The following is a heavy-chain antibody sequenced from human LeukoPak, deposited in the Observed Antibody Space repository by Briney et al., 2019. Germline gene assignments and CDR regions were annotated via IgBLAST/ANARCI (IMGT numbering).Heavy chain of an antibody. CDR1: GFTFSDYY. V-gene: IGHV3-11*01. Sequence: GGSLRLSCAASGFTFSDYYMSWIRQAPGKGLEWVSYISSSGSTIYYADSVKGRFTISRDNSKNTLYLQMNSLRADDTAVYYCAKGSGSHEYYFDDWSQGTLVTVSS. D-gene: IGHD1-26*01. CDR2: ISSSGSTI. CDR3: AKGSGSHEYYFDD. J-gene: IGHJ4*02.